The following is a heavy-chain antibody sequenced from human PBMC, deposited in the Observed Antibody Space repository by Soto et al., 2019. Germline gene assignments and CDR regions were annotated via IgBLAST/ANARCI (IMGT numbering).Heavy chain of an antibody. D-gene: IGHD5-18*01. CDR2: IYYSGST. V-gene: IGHV4-59*01. CDR3: ARDRWDGYSYGSYYYYYGMDV. CDR1: GGSISSYY. J-gene: IGHJ6*02. Sequence: SETLSVTCTVSGGSISSYYWSWIRQPPGKGLEWIGYIYYSGSTNYNPSLKSRVTISVDTSKNQFSLKLSSVTAADTAVYYCARDRWDGYSYGSYYYYYGMDVWGQGTTVTVSS.